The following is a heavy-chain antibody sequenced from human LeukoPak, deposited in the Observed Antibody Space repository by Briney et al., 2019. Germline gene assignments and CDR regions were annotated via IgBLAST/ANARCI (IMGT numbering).Heavy chain of an antibody. CDR3: AREKYGDYVGAFDI. CDR1: GGSISSSSYY. CDR2: IYHSGST. V-gene: IGHV4-30-2*01. J-gene: IGHJ3*02. D-gene: IGHD4-17*01. Sequence: SETLSLTCTVSGGSISSSSYYWGWIRQPPGKGLEWIGYIYHSGSTYYNPSLKSRVTISVDRSKNQFSLKRSSVTAADTAVYYCAREKYGDYVGAFDIWGQGTMVTVSS.